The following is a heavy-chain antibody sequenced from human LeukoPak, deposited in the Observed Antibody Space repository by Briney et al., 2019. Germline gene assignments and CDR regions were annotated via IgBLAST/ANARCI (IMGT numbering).Heavy chain of an antibody. D-gene: IGHD3-3*01. CDR2: IYHSGST. CDR1: GGSMSSYY. CDR3: ARAGVVGPVDAFDI. Sequence: PSETLSLTCSVSGGSMSSYYWSWIRQSPGKGLEWLGYIYHSGSTDYNSSLKSRVTISEDTSKKQFSLKVSSVTAADTAVYYCARAGVVGPVDAFDIWGQGTMVTVSS. J-gene: IGHJ3*02. V-gene: IGHV4-59*01.